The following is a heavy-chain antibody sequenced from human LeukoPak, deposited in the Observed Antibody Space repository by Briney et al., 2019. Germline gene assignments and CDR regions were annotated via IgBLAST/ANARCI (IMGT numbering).Heavy chain of an antibody. CDR1: GGSISSSSFY. J-gene: IGHJ4*02. Sequence: SETLSLTCSVSGGSISSSSFYWGWLRQPPGKGLEWIGTIYYSGNTYYNPSLKSRVTISVDTSKNQFSLKLSSVTAEDTAVYYCARDYVGAGTAGATSGYWGQGTLVTVSS. V-gene: IGHV4-39*02. CDR2: IYYSGNT. CDR3: ARDYVGAGTAGATSGY. D-gene: IGHD1-26*01.